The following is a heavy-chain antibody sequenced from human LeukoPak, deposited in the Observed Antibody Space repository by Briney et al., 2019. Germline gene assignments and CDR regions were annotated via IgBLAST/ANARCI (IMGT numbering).Heavy chain of an antibody. Sequence: GGSLRLSCAASGFTFSSYSMNWVRQAPGKGLEWVSSISSSSYIYYADSVKGRFTISRDNAKNSLYLQMNSLRAEDTAVYYCARVEYDILTGYFYDYWGQGTLVTVSS. V-gene: IGHV3-21*01. D-gene: IGHD3-9*01. CDR3: ARVEYDILTGYFYDY. CDR1: GFTFSSYS. J-gene: IGHJ4*02. CDR2: ISSSSYI.